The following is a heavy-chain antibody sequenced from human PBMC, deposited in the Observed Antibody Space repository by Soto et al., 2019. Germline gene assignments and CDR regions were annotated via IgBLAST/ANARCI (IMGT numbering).Heavy chain of an antibody. Sequence: ESGGGVVQPGRSLRLSCAASGFTFSRYGMHWVRQAPGKGLEWVTVIWYDGSNKYYGDPVKGRFTISRDNSKNTLYLQMNSLRVEDTAVYYCARGYGGNSAAFDIWGQGTMVTVSS. CDR2: IWYDGSNK. J-gene: IGHJ3*02. V-gene: IGHV3-33*01. D-gene: IGHD4-17*01. CDR3: ARGYGGNSAAFDI. CDR1: GFTFSRYG.